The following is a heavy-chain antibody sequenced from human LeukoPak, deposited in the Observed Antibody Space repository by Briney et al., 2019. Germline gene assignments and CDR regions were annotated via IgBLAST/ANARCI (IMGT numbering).Heavy chain of an antibody. CDR2: INTNTGNP. J-gene: IGHJ6*02. V-gene: IGHV7-4-1*02. CDR3: ARDLYYYGSGSYSNYYYYGMDV. D-gene: IGHD3-10*01. CDR1: GYTFTSYA. Sequence: ASVKVSCKASGYTFTSYAMNWVRQAPGQGLEWMGWINTNTGNPTYAQGFTGRFVFSLDTSVSTAYLQISSLKAEDTAVYYCARDLYYYGSGSYSNYYYYGMDVWGQGTTVTVSS.